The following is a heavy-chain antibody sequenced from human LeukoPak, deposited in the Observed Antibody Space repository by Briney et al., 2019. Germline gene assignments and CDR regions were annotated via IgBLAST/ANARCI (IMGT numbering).Heavy chain of an antibody. CDR1: GFTFSSYE. CDR2: ISGSGTTT. V-gene: IGHV3-48*03. CDR3: ARAESGPNYYGSGSYSN. D-gene: IGHD3-10*01. Sequence: QPGGSLRLSCAASGFTFSSYEINWVRQAPGKGLEWVSYISGSGTTTYYADSVKGRFTISRDNSKNTLYLQMNSLRAEDTAVYYCARAESGPNYYGSGSYSNWGQGTLVTVSS. J-gene: IGHJ4*02.